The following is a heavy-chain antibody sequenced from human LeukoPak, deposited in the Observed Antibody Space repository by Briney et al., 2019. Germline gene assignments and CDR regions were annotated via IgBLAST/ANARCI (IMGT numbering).Heavy chain of an antibody. Sequence: GGSLRLSCAASGFTFSSYWMSWVRQALGKGLEWVANIKQDGSEKYYVESVKGRFTISRDNAKNSLYLQMNSLRAEDTAVYYCARDGDSSGYLYYFDYWGQGTLVTVSS. D-gene: IGHD3-22*01. J-gene: IGHJ4*02. CDR1: GFTFSSYW. CDR3: ARDGDSSGYLYYFDY. V-gene: IGHV3-7*01. CDR2: IKQDGSEK.